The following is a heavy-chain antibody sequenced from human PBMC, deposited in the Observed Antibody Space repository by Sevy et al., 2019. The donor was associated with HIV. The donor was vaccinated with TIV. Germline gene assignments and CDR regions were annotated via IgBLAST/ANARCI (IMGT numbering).Heavy chain of an antibody. J-gene: IGHJ4*02. CDR1: GFTFSSYA. D-gene: IGHD2-8*01. CDR2: ISGSGAGT. V-gene: IGHV3-23*01. CDR3: AKDYCYSGECQEHRWKYYFDY. Sequence: GGSLRLSCAASGFTFSSYAMSWVRQAPGKGLEWVSIISGSGAGTYYADSVKGRFTISRDNSKNTLYLQMNSLRDEDTAVYYCAKDYCYSGECQEHRWKYYFDYWGQGTLVTVSS.